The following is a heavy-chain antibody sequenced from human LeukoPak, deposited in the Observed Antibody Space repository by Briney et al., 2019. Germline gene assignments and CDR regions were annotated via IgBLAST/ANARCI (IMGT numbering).Heavy chain of an antibody. J-gene: IGHJ4*02. CDR3: ARGPVDTAMVIGYYFDY. V-gene: IGHV3-21*01. D-gene: IGHD5-18*01. CDR2: ISSSSSHI. CDR1: GFTFSSYS. Sequence: PGGSLRLSCAASGFTFSSYSMNWVRQAPGKGLEWVSSISSSSSHIYYADSVKGRFTISRDNAKNSLYLQMNSLRAEDTAVYYCARGPVDTAMVIGYYFDYWGQGTLVTVSS.